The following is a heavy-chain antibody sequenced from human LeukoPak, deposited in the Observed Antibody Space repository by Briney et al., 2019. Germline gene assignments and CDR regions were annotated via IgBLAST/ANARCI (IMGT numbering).Heavy chain of an antibody. CDR1: GFTFRDYA. J-gene: IGHJ4*02. D-gene: IGHD3-10*01. CDR2: ISGSDGNT. Sequence: GGSLRLSCAASGFTFRDYAMTWVRQAPGKGLEWVSFISGSDGNTYYAESVKGRFTISRDNAKNSLYLQMNSLRAEDTAVYYCARGELWFGELLWGQGTLVTVSS. V-gene: IGHV3-23*01. CDR3: ARGELWFGELL.